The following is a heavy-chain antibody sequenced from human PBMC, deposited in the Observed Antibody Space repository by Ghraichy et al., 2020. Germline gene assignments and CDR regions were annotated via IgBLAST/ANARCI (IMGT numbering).Heavy chain of an antibody. CDR2: ISSSRSST. V-gene: IGHV3-11*06. CDR3: ARTIHLGVDAFDI. D-gene: IGHD3-3*01. J-gene: IGHJ3*02. Sequence: GSLRLSCAASGFTFSDYYMNWIRQAPGKGLEWVSYISSSRSSTNYADSVKGRFTISRDNAKNSLYLQMNSLTAEDTAVYYCARTIHLGVDAFDIWGQGTVVTVSS. CDR1: GFTFSDYY.